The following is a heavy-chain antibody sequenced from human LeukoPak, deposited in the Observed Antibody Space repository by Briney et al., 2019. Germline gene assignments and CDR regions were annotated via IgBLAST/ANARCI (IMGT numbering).Heavy chain of an antibody. V-gene: IGHV5-51*01. J-gene: IGHJ4*02. Sequence: GESLKISCKGSGYSFTSYWIGWVRPMPGKGLEWVGIIYPGDSDTRYSPSFQGQVTISADKSISTAYLQWSSLKASDTAMYYCARRHRDDVVGATGFFDYWGQGTLVTVSS. CDR1: GYSFTSYW. D-gene: IGHD1-26*01. CDR3: ARRHRDDVVGATGFFDY. CDR2: IYPGDSDT.